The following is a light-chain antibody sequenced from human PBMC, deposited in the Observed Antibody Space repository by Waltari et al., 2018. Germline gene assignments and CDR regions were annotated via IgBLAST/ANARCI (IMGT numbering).Light chain of an antibody. CDR1: SSDVGLYDY. Sequence: QSALTQPRSVSGSPGQSVTISCTGSSSDVGLYDYVSWYQHQPGKAPKLIIYDVNNRPSGVPSRFSGSQSGNTASLTISGLQAEDEADYYCWSFAGRYTWVFGGGTKLSVL. CDR3: WSFAGRYTWV. V-gene: IGLV2-11*01. J-gene: IGLJ3*02. CDR2: DVN.